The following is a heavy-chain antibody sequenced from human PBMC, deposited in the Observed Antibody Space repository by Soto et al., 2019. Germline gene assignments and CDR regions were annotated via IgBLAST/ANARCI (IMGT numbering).Heavy chain of an antibody. CDR3: ARGGISHWAYFYYMDV. J-gene: IGHJ6*03. D-gene: IGHD2-21*01. Sequence: LETLSLTCVVSGGSLSDYFLSWIRQPPGMALEWIGEINHLGSINYNPSLKSRVTMSVDTSKNQFSLTLNSVTAADTATYYCARGGISHWAYFYYMDVWGKGTTVTVSS. CDR1: GGSLSDYF. CDR2: INHLGSI. V-gene: IGHV4-34*01.